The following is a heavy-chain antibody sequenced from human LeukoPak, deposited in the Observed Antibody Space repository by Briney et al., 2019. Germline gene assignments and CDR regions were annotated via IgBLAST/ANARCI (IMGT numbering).Heavy chain of an antibody. Sequence: GGSLRLSCAASGFGFNDAWMNWVRQAPGKGLEWVSGISPSGGITYYTDSVKGRFTISRDNSKNTQSLQMNSLRAEDTAVYYCAKDDDWGRYKHWGQGTLVTVSS. V-gene: IGHV3-23*01. D-gene: IGHD3-16*01. CDR1: GFGFNDA. CDR2: ISPSGGIT. J-gene: IGHJ1*01. CDR3: AKDDDWGRYKH.